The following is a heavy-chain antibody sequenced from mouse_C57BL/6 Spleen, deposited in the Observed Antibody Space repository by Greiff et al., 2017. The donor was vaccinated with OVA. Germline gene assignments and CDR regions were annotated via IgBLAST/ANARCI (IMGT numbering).Heavy chain of an antibody. CDR3: ARGKDGYFDV. CDR1: GFTFSSYA. Sequence: VQLKESGGGLVKPGGSLKLSCAASGFTFSSYAMSWVRQTPEKRLEWVATISDGGSYTYYPDNVKGRFTISRDNAKNNLYLQMSHLKSEDTAMYYCARGKDGYFDVWGTGTTVTVSS. V-gene: IGHV5-4*01. J-gene: IGHJ1*03. CDR2: ISDGGSYT.